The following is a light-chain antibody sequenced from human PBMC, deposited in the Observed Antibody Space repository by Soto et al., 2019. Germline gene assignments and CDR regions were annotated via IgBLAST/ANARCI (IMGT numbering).Light chain of an antibody. CDR2: SAS. CDR3: QQYNNWPQT. J-gene: IGKJ1*01. Sequence: DILMTQSPATVSVSLGDSVSLSCRANESISNNLAWYQQKPGQPPRLLVYSASTRAPGIPARVSGGGSGTQFSLTISSLRFEDFAVYYCQQYNNWPQTFGQGTKVDIK. V-gene: IGKV3D-15*01. CDR1: ESISNN.